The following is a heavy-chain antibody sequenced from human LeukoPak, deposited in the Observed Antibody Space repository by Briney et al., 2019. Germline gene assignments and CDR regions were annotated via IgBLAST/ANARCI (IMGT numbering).Heavy chain of an antibody. CDR2: ISGSGGST. D-gene: IGHD6-19*01. CDR3: AKYSSGWYLNWFDP. V-gene: IGHV3-23*01. J-gene: IGHJ5*02. Sequence: GGSLRLSCAASGFTFSSYAMSWVRQAPGKGLEWVSAISGSGGSTYYADSVKGQFTISRDNSKNTLYLQVNSLRAEDTAVYYCAKYSSGWYLNWFDPWGQGTLVTVSS. CDR1: GFTFSSYA.